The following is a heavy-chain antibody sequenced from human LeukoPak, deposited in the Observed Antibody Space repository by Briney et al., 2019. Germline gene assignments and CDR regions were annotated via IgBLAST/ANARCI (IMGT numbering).Heavy chain of an antibody. V-gene: IGHV1-18*01. CDR2: ISAYNGNT. Sequence: ASVKVSCKASGYTFTSYGISWVRQAPGQGLEWMGWISAYNGNTNYAQKLQGRVTMTTDTSTSTAYMELRSLRSDAPAVYYGARDSPGPYYDYVWGSYRYTPFDYWGQGTLVPVSS. D-gene: IGHD3-16*02. CDR1: GYTFTSYG. J-gene: IGHJ4*02. CDR3: ARDSPGPYYDYVWGSYRYTPFDY.